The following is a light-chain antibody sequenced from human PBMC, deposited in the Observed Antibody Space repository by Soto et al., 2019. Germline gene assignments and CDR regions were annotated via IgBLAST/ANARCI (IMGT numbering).Light chain of an antibody. J-gene: IGLJ3*02. CDR2: TNN. CDR1: STNIGRNS. CDR3: AAWDDSLSGWV. Sequence: QSVLTQPPSASGTPGQRVSISCSGSSTNIGRNSISWYQNLPGTAPKLLIYTNNQRPSGVPARFSGSKSGTSASLAISGLQSEDEADYYCAAWDDSLSGWVFGGGTSSPS. V-gene: IGLV1-44*01.